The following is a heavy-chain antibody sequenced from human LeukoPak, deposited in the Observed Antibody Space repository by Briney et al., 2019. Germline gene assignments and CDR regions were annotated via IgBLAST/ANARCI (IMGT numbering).Heavy chain of an antibody. CDR1: GYTFTGYY. J-gene: IGHJ4*02. CDR2: NNPNSGGT. D-gene: IGHD6-19*01. V-gene: IGHV1-2*02. CDR3: ARVRRGAVAGTDY. Sequence: ASVKVSCKASGYTFTGYYMHWVRQAPGQGLEWMGWNNPNSGGTNYAQKFQGRVTMTRDTSISTAYMELSRLRSDDTAVYYCARVRRGAVAGTDYWGQGTLVTVSS.